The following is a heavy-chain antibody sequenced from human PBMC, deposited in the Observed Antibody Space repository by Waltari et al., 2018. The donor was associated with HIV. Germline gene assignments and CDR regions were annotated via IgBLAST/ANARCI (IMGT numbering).Heavy chain of an antibody. Sequence: EVQLVESGGGLVKPGGSLRRSCAASGFTFISYEMNWVRQAPGKGLEWVSYISSSCSTIYYADSVKGRFTISRDNAKNSLYLQMNSLRAEDTAVYYFARDRVPRGYWGQGTLVTVSS. CDR2: ISSSCSTI. D-gene: IGHD3-10*01. V-gene: IGHV3-48*03. CDR3: ARDRVPRGY. J-gene: IGHJ4*02. CDR1: GFTFISYE.